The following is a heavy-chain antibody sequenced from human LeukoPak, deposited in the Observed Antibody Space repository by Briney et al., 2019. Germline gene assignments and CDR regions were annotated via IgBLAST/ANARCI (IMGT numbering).Heavy chain of an antibody. Sequence: ASVKVPCKASGYTFTSYDINWVRQATGQGLEWMGWMNPNSGNTGYAQKFQGRVTMTRNTSISTAYMELSSLRSEDTAVYYCARRPSTTIFGVVITSNGFDPWGQGTLVTVSS. CDR3: ARRPSTTIFGVVITSNGFDP. D-gene: IGHD3-3*01. CDR1: GYTFTSYD. V-gene: IGHV1-8*01. J-gene: IGHJ5*02. CDR2: MNPNSGNT.